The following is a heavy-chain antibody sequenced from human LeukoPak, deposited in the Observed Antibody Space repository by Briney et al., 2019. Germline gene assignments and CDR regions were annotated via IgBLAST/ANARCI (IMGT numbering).Heavy chain of an antibody. V-gene: IGHV4-4*02. CDR3: ARLSGTTVVTLGWFDP. CDR1: GGSVSSSNW. D-gene: IGHD4-23*01. J-gene: IGHJ5*02. CDR2: IYHSGST. Sequence: SGTLSLTCAVSGGSVSSSNWWSWVRQPPGKGLEWIGEIYHSGSTNYNPSLKSRVIISVDTSKNQFSLRLSTVTAADTAVYYCARLSGTTVVTLGWFDPWGQGTLVTVSS.